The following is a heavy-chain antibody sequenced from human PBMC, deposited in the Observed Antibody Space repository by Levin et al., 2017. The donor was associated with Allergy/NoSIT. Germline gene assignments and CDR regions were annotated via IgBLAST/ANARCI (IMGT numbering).Heavy chain of an antibody. Sequence: AASVKVSCKASGYTFTSYGINWVRQAPGQGLEWMGWISPYNGNTNYAQKLQGRVTMTTDTSTSTVYMDLRSLSSDETAMYYCARDYKYSSSSGFGYWGQGTLVTVSS. CDR2: ISPYNGNT. J-gene: IGHJ4*02. CDR1: GYTFTSYG. CDR3: ARDYKYSSSSGFGY. D-gene: IGHD6-6*01. V-gene: IGHV1-18*01.